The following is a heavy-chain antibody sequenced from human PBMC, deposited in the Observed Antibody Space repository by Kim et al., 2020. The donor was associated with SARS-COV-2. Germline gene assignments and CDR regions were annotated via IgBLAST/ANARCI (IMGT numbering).Heavy chain of an antibody. CDR2: ISAYNGNT. V-gene: IGHV1-18*01. D-gene: IGHD3-22*01. Sequence: ASVKVSCKASGYTFTSYGISWVRQAPGQGLEWMGWISAYNGNTNYAQKLQGRVTMTTDTSTSTAYMELRSLRSDDTAVYYCARTGYDRSGYLYNWFDPWGQGTLVTVSS. J-gene: IGHJ5*02. CDR1: GYTFTSYG. CDR3: ARTGYDRSGYLYNWFDP.